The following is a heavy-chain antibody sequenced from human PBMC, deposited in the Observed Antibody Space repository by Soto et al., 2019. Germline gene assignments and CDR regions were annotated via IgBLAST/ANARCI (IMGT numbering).Heavy chain of an antibody. CDR2: IRSNGGST. Sequence: EVQLVESGGGLVQPGGSLRLSCAASGFTFSSYAMHWVRQAPGKGLEYVSAIRSNGGSTYYATSVKGRFTISRDNSKNTLYLQMGSLRAEDMDVYYCARGPGYYFDYWGQGTLVTVSS. CDR3: ARGPGYYFDY. CDR1: GFTFSSYA. V-gene: IGHV3-64*01. J-gene: IGHJ4*02.